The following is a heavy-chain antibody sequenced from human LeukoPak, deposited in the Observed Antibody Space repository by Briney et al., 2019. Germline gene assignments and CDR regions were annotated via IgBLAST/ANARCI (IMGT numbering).Heavy chain of an antibody. CDR3: ARDTGGGEYSSSWYDY. Sequence: PSGRSLRLSCAASGFTFSSYAMHWVRQAPGKGLEWVAVISHDGSNKYYADSVKGRFTISRDNSKNTLYLQMNSLRAEDTAVYYCARDTGGGEYSSSWYDYWGQGTLVTVSS. J-gene: IGHJ4*02. D-gene: IGHD6-13*01. V-gene: IGHV3-30-3*01. CDR1: GFTFSSYA. CDR2: ISHDGSNK.